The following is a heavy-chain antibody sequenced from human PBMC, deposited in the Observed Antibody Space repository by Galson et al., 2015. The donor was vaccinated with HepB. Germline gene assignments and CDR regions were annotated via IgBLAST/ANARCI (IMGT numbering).Heavy chain of an antibody. CDR3: ARVFLVGASCGFDY. CDR2: IYYSGST. D-gene: IGHD1-26*01. J-gene: IGHJ4*02. CDR1: GGSVSSGSYY. Sequence: SETLSLTCTVSGGSVSSGSYYWSWIRQPPGKGLEWIGYIYYSGSTNYNPSLKSRVTISVDTSKNQFSLKLSSVTAADTAVYYCARVFLVGASCGFDYWGQGTLVTVSS. V-gene: IGHV4-61*01.